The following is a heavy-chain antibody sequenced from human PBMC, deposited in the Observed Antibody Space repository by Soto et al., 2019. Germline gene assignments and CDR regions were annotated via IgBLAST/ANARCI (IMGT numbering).Heavy chain of an antibody. V-gene: IGHV3-30*18. CDR1: GFTFSSYG. Sequence: QVQLVESGGGVVQPGRSLRLSCAASGFTFSSYGMHWVRQAPGKGLEWVAVISYDGSNKYYADSVKGRFTISRDNSKNTRYLQMNSLRAEDTAVYYCAKDGYYYGSGSYFRRKYYYYYMDVWGKGTTVTVSS. J-gene: IGHJ6*03. CDR2: ISYDGSNK. D-gene: IGHD3-10*01. CDR3: AKDGYYYGSGSYFRRKYYYYYMDV.